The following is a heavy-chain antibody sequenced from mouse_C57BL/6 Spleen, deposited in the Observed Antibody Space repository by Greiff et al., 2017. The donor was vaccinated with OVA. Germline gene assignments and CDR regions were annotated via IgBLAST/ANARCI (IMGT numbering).Heavy chain of an antibody. V-gene: IGHV1-82*01. Sequence: VKLQQSGPELVKPGASVKISCKASGYAFSSSWMNWVKQRPGKGLEWIGRIYPGDGDTNYNGKFKGKATLTADKSSSTAYMQLSSLTSEDSAVYFCARINYDLYYAMDYWGQGTSVTVSS. D-gene: IGHD2-4*01. J-gene: IGHJ4*01. CDR3: ARINYDLYYAMDY. CDR1: GYAFSSSW. CDR2: IYPGDGDT.